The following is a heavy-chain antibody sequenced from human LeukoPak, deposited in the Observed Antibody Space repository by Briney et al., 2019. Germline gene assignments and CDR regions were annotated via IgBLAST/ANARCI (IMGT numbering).Heavy chain of an antibody. V-gene: IGHV3-23*01. D-gene: IGHD6-13*01. CDR1: GFTFSSYA. Sequence: GGTLRLSCAASGFTFSSYAMSWVRQPPGKGLNWVSSISGSGGNTFYADSMKGRFTISRDNSKNTLYLQMNSLRAEDTAVYYCARDWPSEWQHLPDYDAVDIWGQGTMVTVSS. J-gene: IGHJ3*02. CDR2: ISGSGGNT. CDR3: ARDWPSEWQHLPDYDAVDI.